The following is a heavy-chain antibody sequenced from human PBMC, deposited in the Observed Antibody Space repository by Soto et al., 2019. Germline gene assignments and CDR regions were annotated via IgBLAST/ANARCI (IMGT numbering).Heavy chain of an antibody. J-gene: IGHJ4*01. CDR2: IYYSGST. CDR3: ARDHISSGWYGYYFDY. Sequence: SETLSLTCTVSGGSISSGDYYWSWIRQPPGKGLEWIGYIYYSGSTYYNPSLKSRVTISVDTSKNQFSLKLSSVTAADTAVYYCARDHISSGWYGYYFDYWGHGTLVTVSS. D-gene: IGHD6-19*01. V-gene: IGHV4-30-4*01. CDR1: GGSISSGDYY.